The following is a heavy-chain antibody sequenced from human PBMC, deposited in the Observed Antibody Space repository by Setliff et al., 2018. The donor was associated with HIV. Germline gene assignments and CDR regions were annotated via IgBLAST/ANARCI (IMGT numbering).Heavy chain of an antibody. D-gene: IGHD2-2*01. CDR3: ARGSTAVNYYYNHMDV. CDR2: INPYSGDT. J-gene: IGHJ6*03. V-gene: IGHV1-2*06. CDR1: GYTFTGYY. Sequence: SVKVSCKASGYTFTGYYMHWVRQAPGQGLEWMGRINPYSGDTNYAQKFQGRVTMTRDTSITTAYMELSRLTSDDTAVYYCARGSTAVNYYYNHMDVWGKGTTVTVSS.